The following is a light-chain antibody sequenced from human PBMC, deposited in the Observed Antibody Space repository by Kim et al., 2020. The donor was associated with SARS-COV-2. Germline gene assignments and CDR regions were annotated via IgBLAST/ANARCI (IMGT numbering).Light chain of an antibody. Sequence: ASVGDRVTLTCRASQDFNDYLAWFQQKPGKAPKSLIYAASRLQSGVPSRFSGSGSGTEFTLTISNLQPEDFATYYCQQYKYYQWTFGQGTKVDIK. V-gene: IGKV1-16*01. J-gene: IGKJ1*01. CDR2: AAS. CDR1: QDFNDY. CDR3: QQYKYYQWT.